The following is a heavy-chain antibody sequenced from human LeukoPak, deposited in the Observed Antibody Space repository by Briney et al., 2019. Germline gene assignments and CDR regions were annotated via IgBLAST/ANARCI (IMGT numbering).Heavy chain of an antibody. CDR3: ARGYRSWYHYYYYYYMDV. CDR2: IYYSGST. CDR1: GGSISSSSYY. V-gene: IGHV4-39*07. Sequence: PSETLSLTCTVSGGSISSSSYYWGWIRQPPGKGLEWIGSIYYSGSTYYNPSLKSRVTISVDTSKNQFSLKLSSVTAADTAVYYCARGYRSWYHYYYYYYMDVWGKGTTVTISS. D-gene: IGHD6-13*01. J-gene: IGHJ6*03.